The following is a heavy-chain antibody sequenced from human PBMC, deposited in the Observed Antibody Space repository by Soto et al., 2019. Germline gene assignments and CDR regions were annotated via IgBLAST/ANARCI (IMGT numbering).Heavy chain of an antibody. CDR2: IYYSGST. V-gene: IGHV4-31*03. CDR3: ARGKASSGWINWFDP. Sequence: QVQLQESGPGLVKPSQTLSLTCTVSGGSISSGGYYWSWIRQHPGKGLAWIGYIYYSGSTYYNPSLKSRVTISVDTSKSQFAQKLSSVTAADTAVYYCARGKASSGWINWFDPWGQGTLVTVSS. CDR1: GGSISSGGYY. J-gene: IGHJ5*02. D-gene: IGHD6-19*01.